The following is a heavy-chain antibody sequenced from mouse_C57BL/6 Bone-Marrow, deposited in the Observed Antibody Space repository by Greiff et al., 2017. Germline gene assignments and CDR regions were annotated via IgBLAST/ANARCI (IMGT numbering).Heavy chain of an antibody. Sequence: VQLLQSGPELVKPGASVKISCKASGYAFSSSCMNWVKQRPGKGLEWIGRIYPGDGDTNYNGKFKGKATLTADKSSITAYMQLSRLTSEDSAVYLCARWRLLGDWGKGTTVTVSS. V-gene: IGHV1-82*01. D-gene: IGHD2-3*01. J-gene: IGHJ1*03. CDR1: GYAFSSSC. CDR3: ARWRLLGD. CDR2: IYPGDGDT.